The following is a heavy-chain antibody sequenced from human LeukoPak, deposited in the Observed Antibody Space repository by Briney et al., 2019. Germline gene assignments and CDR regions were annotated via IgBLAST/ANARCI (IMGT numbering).Heavy chain of an antibody. CDR2: IYYSGST. J-gene: IGHJ5*02. CDR3: ARDPKGGVDWFDP. CDR1: GGSISSGGYY. D-gene: IGHD2-15*01. V-gene: IGHV4-31*03. Sequence: SQTLSLTCTVSGGSISSGGYYWSWIRQHPGKGLEWIGYIYYSGSTYYNPSLKSRVTISVDTSKNQFSLKLSSVTAADTAVYYCARDPKGGVDWFDPWGQGTLVTVSS.